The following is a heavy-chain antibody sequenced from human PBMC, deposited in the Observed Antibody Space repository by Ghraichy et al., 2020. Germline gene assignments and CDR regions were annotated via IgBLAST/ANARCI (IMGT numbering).Heavy chain of an antibody. Sequence: SETLSLTCTVSGGPISSYHWSWIRQPPGKGLEWIGYIYYSGSTNYNPSLKSRVTISVDTSKNQFSLMLSSVTAADTAVYYCARDRYNWNGGRAFDIWGQGTMVNVSS. D-gene: IGHD1-1*01. CDR2: IYYSGST. J-gene: IGHJ3*02. CDR1: GGPISSYH. CDR3: ARDRYNWNGGRAFDI. V-gene: IGHV4-59*01.